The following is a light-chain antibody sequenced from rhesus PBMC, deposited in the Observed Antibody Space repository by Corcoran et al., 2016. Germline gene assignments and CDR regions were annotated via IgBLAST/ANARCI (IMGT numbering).Light chain of an antibody. CDR3: QQSGSRPLT. CDR1: QGISSW. CDR2: KAS. J-gene: IGKJ4*01. Sequence: DIQMTQSPSSLSASVGDTVTITCRASQGISSWLAWYQQKPGKAPKLLIYKASSLQSGVPSRFRGNGSGTDFTLPSRSLQSEDFATYYCQQSGSRPLTFGGGTRVALK. V-gene: IGKV1-22*01.